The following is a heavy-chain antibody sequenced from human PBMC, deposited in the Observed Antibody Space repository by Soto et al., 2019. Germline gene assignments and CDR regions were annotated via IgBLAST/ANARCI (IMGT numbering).Heavy chain of an antibody. CDR1: GGSVSSGSYY. Sequence: SETLSLTCTVSGGSVSSGSYYWRWIRQPPGKGLEWIGYIYYSGSTKYNPSLKSRVTVSLDTSKNQFSLKLSSVTAADTAMYYCARDYWASSAAFDIWGQGTMVTVSS. V-gene: IGHV4-61*01. D-gene: IGHD2-15*01. CDR3: ARDYWASSAAFDI. CDR2: IYYSGST. J-gene: IGHJ3*02.